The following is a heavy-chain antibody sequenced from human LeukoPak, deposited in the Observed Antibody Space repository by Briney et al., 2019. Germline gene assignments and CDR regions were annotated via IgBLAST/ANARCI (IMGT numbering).Heavy chain of an antibody. V-gene: IGHV3-23*01. CDR2: ISGSGGST. CDR3: AKVTWGGGPLKDYYYGMDV. CDR1: GFTFSSYA. D-gene: IGHD7-27*01. J-gene: IGHJ6*02. Sequence: PGGSLRLSCAASGFTFSSYAMSWVRQAPGKGLEWVSVISGSGGSTYYADSVKGRFTISRDNSKNTLYLQMNSLRAEDTAVYYCAKVTWGGGPLKDYYYGMDVWGQGTTVTVSS.